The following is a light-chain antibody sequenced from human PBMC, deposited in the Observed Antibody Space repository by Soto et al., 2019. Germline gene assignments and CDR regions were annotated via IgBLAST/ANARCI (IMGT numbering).Light chain of an antibody. CDR2: GAS. CDR3: HQYNNWPPWT. Sequence: EIVMTQSPATLSVSPGERATLSCRASQSVSSNLAWYQQKPGQAPRLLIYGASTRATGIPARFSGSGSETEFTLTISSLHSEEFAVYYCHQYNNWPPWTFGQGNKGEI. J-gene: IGKJ1*01. CDR1: QSVSSN. V-gene: IGKV3D-15*01.